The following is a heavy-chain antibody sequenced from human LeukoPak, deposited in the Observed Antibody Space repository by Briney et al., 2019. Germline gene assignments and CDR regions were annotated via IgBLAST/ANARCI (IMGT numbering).Heavy chain of an antibody. J-gene: IGHJ3*02. CDR2: IKTNTDVGTI. CDR1: GFTFRNAW. CDR3: TTNDAFDI. Sequence: GGSLRLSCVASGFTFRNAWMNWVRQAPGKGLEWVGRIKTNTDVGTIDYAAPVKGRFTISRDDSENTLYLQMNSLKTEDTALYYCTTNDAFDIWGQGTMVTVSS. V-gene: IGHV3-15*01.